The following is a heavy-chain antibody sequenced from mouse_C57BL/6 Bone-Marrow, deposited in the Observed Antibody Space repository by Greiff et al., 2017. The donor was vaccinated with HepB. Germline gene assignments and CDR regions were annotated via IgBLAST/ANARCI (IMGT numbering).Heavy chain of an antibody. V-gene: IGHV1-64*01. CDR1: GYTFTSYW. CDR2: IHPNSGST. CDR3: ARVTTVVATKFAY. D-gene: IGHD1-1*01. J-gene: IGHJ3*01. Sequence: QVQLQQPGAELVKPGASVKLSCKASGYTFTSYWMPWVKQRPGQGLEWIGMIHPNSGSTNYNEKFKSKATLTVDKSSSTAYMQLSSLTSEDSAVYYCARVTTVVATKFAYWGQGTLVTVSA.